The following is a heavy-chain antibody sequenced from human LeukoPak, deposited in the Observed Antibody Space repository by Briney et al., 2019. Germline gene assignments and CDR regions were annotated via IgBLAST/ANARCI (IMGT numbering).Heavy chain of an antibody. V-gene: IGHV3-20*04. CDR3: ASFLGYCSSVRCYGAFDI. Sequence: TGGSLRLSCAASGFTFDDYGMSCVRQAPGKGLEWVSGINWNGGSTGYADSVKGRFTISRDNAKNSLYLQMNSLSAEDTALYYCASFLGYCSSVRCYGAFDIWGQGTMVTVSS. CDR2: INWNGGST. D-gene: IGHD2-2*01. CDR1: GFTFDDYG. J-gene: IGHJ3*02.